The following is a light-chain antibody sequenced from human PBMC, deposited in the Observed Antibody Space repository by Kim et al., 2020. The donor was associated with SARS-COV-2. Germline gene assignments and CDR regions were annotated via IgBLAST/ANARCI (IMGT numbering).Light chain of an antibody. V-gene: IGLV3-21*04. Sequence: VGPGKTARITCGGNNIGSKGVNWYQHKPGQAPVLVIYYDSDRPSGIPERFSGSNSGNTATLTISRVEAGDEADYYCQVWDSSSDLLFGGGTQLTVL. CDR3: QVWDSSSDLL. J-gene: IGLJ2*01. CDR2: YDS. CDR1: NIGSKG.